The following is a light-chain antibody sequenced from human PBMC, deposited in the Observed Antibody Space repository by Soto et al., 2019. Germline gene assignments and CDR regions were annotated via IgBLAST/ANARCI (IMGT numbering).Light chain of an antibody. CDR1: GSDVGSYIL. J-gene: IGLJ3*02. CDR3: CSYAGGTSWV. V-gene: IGLV2-23*02. CDR2: EVS. Sequence: QSALTQPASVSGSPGQSITISCTGTGSDVGSYILVSWYQQHPGKAPKLIIYEVSERPSGVSDRFSGSKSDNTASLTISGLQAGDEADYYCCSYAGGTSWVFGGGTKLTVL.